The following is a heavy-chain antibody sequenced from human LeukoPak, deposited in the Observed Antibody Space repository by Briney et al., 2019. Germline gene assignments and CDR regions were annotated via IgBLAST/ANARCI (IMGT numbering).Heavy chain of an antibody. CDR3: AKGERSSWYSEYFQH. V-gene: IGHV3-30*02. CDR1: GFTFSTYG. D-gene: IGHD6-13*01. CDR2: IRYDGSDK. Sequence: GGSLRLSCSASGFTFSTYGMHWVRQAPGKGLEWVAFIRYDGSDKYYADSVKGRFTISRDNSKNTLYLQMNSLRAEDTAVYYCAKGERSSWYSEYFQHWGQGTLVTVSS. J-gene: IGHJ1*01.